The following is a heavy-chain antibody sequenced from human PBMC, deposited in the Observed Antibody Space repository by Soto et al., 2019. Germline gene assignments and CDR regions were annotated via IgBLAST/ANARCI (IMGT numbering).Heavy chain of an antibody. V-gene: IGHV5-51*01. Sequence: GESLKISCKGSGYSFTSYWIGWVRKMPGKGLEWMGIIYPGDSDTRYSPSFKGQVTISADKSICTAYLQWSSLKASDTAMYYCARHVGCIGGSFYWHFDLWGRGTLVTVSS. D-gene: IGHD2-15*01. J-gene: IGHJ2*01. CDR3: ARHVGCIGGSFYWHFDL. CDR1: GYSFTSYW. CDR2: IYPGDSDT.